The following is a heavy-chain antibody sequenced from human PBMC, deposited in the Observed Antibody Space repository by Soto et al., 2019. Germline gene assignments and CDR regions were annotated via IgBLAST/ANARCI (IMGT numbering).Heavy chain of an antibody. V-gene: IGHV1-69*01. CDR3: ARTCSGGSCYSRGVSGMDV. CDR1: GGTFSKYA. J-gene: IGHJ6*02. D-gene: IGHD2-15*01. Sequence: QVQLVQSGAEVKKPGSSVKVSCKASGGTFSKYAISWVRQAPGQGLEWMGGIIPIFSTVKYTQKFQGRVTITADESTSTAYMELSSVRSADTAVYYCARTCSGGSCYSRGVSGMDVWGQGTTVTVSS. CDR2: IIPIFSTV.